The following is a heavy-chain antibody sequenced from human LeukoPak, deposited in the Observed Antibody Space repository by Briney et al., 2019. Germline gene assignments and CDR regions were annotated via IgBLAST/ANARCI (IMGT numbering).Heavy chain of an antibody. V-gene: IGHV3-15*01. D-gene: IGHD1-26*01. CDR3: STLWGV. CDR2: IKSKKDGGTP. Sequence: PSETLSLTCAVYGGSFSGYYWSWIRQPPGKGLEWIGHIKSKKDGGTPGYAAPVRGRFTISRDDSKTTVYLQMNSLETDDTAVYYCSTLWGVWGQGTMVTVSS. J-gene: IGHJ3*01. CDR1: GGSFSGYY.